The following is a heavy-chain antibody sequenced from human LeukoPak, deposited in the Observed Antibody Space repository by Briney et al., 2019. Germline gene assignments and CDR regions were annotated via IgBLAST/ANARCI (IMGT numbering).Heavy chain of an antibody. Sequence: GGSLRLSCAASGFTFSSYAMSWVRQAPGKGLEWVSAISGSGGSTYYADAVKGRFTISRDNSKNTLYLQMNSLRAEDTAVYYCAKCPQGCVQNFDYWGQGTLVTVSS. CDR2: ISGSGGST. J-gene: IGHJ4*02. V-gene: IGHV3-23*01. CDR3: AKCPQGCVQNFDY. CDR1: GFTFSSYA. D-gene: IGHD1-1*01.